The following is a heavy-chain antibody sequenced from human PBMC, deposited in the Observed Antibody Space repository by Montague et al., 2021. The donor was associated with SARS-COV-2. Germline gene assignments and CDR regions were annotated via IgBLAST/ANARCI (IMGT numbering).Heavy chain of an antibody. CDR3: AHGGIGVPGSADFYFGLDV. CDR2: IYGDDDK. V-gene: IGHV2-5*02. D-gene: IGHD6-19*01. J-gene: IGHJ6*02. CDR1: GFSLSTSGVG. Sequence: GKQKQNLTLTCTFSGFSLSTSGVGVGWIRQPPGEALEWLALIYGDDDKRYSPSLESRLSITKETSKNQVVLTMTNVDPVDTATYYCAHGGIGVPGSADFYFGLDVWGQGTTVTVSS.